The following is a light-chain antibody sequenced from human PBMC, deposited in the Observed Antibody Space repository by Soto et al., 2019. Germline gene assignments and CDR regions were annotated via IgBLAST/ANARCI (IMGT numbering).Light chain of an antibody. CDR3: QQPGT. CDR1: QSVSSY. V-gene: IGKV3-11*01. CDR2: DAS. Sequence: EIVLTQXPATLSLSPGERATLSCRASQSVSSYLAWYQQKPGQAPRLLIYDASNRATGIPARFSGSGSGTDFTLTISSLEPEDFAVYYCQQPGTFGQGTKLEIK. J-gene: IGKJ2*02.